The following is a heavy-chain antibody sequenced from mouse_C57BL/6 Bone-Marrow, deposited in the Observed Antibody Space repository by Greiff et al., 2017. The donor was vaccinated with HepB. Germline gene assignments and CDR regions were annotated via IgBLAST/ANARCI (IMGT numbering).Heavy chain of an antibody. CDR3: AREGDITTVGFAY. V-gene: IGHV1-80*01. CDR2: IYPGDGDT. D-gene: IGHD1-1*01. J-gene: IGHJ3*01. Sequence: QVQLQQSGAELVKPGASVKISCKASGYAFSSYWMNWVKQRPGKGLEWIGQIYPGDGDTNYNGKFKGKATLTADKSSSTAYMQLSSLTSEDSAVYFCAREGDITTVGFAYWGQGTLVTVSA. CDR1: GYAFSSYW.